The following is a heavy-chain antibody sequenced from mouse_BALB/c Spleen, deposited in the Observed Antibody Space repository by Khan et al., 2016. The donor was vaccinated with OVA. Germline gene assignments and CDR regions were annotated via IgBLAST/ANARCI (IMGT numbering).Heavy chain of an antibody. J-gene: IGHJ2*01. CDR1: GYSITSGYA. CDR2: ISYSGVT. CDR3: ARGNYYEYYFDY. V-gene: IGHV3-2*02. Sequence: VQLKQSGPGLVKPSQSLSLTCTVTGYSITSGYAWNWIRQFPGNKLEWMGYISYSGVTSYTPSLKSRISITRDTSKNQFFLQLNSVTTEDTATYYCARGNYYEYYFDYWGQGTTHTVSS. D-gene: IGHD1-1*01.